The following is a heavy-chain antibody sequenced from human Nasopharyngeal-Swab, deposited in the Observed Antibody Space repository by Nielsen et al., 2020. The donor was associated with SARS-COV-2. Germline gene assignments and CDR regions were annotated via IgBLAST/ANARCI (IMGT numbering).Heavy chain of an antibody. J-gene: IGHJ3*02. Sequence: PGKGLAWIGSIYYSGSTYYNPSLKSRVTISVDTSKNQFSLKLSSVTAADTAVYYCARKDYKTSAFDIWGQGTMVTVSS. D-gene: IGHD4-11*01. CDR2: IYYSGST. CDR3: ARKDYKTSAFDI. V-gene: IGHV4-39*07.